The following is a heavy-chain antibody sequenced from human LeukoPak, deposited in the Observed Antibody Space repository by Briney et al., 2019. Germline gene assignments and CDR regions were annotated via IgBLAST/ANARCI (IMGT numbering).Heavy chain of an antibody. Sequence: GGSLRLSCAASGFTFKSFFLNWVRLTPGRELEWLACISQDGSETFYMDSVRGRFTISRDNTKNSLYLQMDSLRAEDTAVYFCVRDPWHSRHYFEYWGQGALVTVSS. CDR1: GFTFKSFF. CDR3: VRDPWHSRHYFEY. V-gene: IGHV3-7*01. D-gene: IGHD2-15*01. CDR2: ISQDGSET. J-gene: IGHJ4*02.